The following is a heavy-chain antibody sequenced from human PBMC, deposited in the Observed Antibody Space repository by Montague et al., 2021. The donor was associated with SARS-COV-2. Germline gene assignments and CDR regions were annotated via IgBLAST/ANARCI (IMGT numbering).Heavy chain of an antibody. CDR2: VHYTGTT. CDR1: VGSITVSRYD. D-gene: IGHD1-1*01. CDR3: ARHRANAGSFDI. V-gene: IGHV4-39*01. J-gene: IGHJ3*02. Sequence: SETLSLTCTVAVGSITVSRYDWGWIRQPPGKGLEWIGSVHYTGTTSYNASLKSRLTISVDTSENQFSLKMTSVTASGTAVYCCARHRANAGSFDIWGQGTMVTVSS.